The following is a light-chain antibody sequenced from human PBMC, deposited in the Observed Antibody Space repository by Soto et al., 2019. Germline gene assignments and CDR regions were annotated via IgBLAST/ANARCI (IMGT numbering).Light chain of an antibody. CDR3: QQRSDWPT. CDR1: QSVSSSY. CDR2: DAS. J-gene: IGKJ4*01. Sequence: EIVLPQSPGTLSLSPGARATLSCRASQSVSSSYLAWYQQKGGQAPRLLIYDASNRATGIPARFSGSGSGTDFTLTISRLEPEDFAVYFCQQRSDWPTFGGGT. V-gene: IGKV3-11*01.